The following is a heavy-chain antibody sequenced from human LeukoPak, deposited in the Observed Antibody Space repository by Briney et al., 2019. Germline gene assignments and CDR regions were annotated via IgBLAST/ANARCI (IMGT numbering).Heavy chain of an antibody. CDR2: IYCSGST. J-gene: IGHJ4*02. Sequence: SETLSLTCTVSGGSISSYYWSWIRQPPGKGLEWIGYIYCSGSTNYNPSLKSRVTISVDTSKNQFSLKLSSVTAADTAVYYCARGGSYYLNYFDYWGQGTLVTVSS. D-gene: IGHD1-26*01. CDR1: GGSISSYY. CDR3: ARGGSYYLNYFDY. V-gene: IGHV4-59*01.